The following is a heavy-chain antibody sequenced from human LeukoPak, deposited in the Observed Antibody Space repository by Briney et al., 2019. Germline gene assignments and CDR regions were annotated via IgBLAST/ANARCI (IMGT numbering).Heavy chain of an antibody. D-gene: IGHD4-23*01. CDR1: GYTFIGYY. V-gene: IGHV1-2*02. CDR3: ARDYGGNSDAFDI. J-gene: IGHJ3*02. CDR2: INPNSGGT. Sequence: ASVKVSCKASGYTFIGYYMHWVRQAPGQGLEWMGWINPNSGGTNYAQKFQGRVTMTRDTSISTAYMELSRLRSDDTAVYYCARDYGGNSDAFDIWGQGTMVTVSS.